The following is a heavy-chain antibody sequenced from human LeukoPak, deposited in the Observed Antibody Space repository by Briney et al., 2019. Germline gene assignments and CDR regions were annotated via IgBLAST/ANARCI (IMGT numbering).Heavy chain of an antibody. J-gene: IGHJ4*02. D-gene: IGHD6-19*01. CDR1: GYTFTGYY. CDR3: GRGGYSSGWYYYFDY. CDR2: INPNSGGT. Sequence: ASVKVSCKASGYTFTGYYMHWVRQAPGQGLEWMGWINPNSGGTNYAQKFQGRVTMTRDTSISTAYMELSRLRSGDTAVYYCGRGGYSSGWYYYFDYWGQGTLVTVSS. V-gene: IGHV1-2*02.